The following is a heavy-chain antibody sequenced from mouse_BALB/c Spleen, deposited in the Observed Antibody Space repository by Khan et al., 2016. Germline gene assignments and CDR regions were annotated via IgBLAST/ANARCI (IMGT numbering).Heavy chain of an antibody. CDR3: ARGYGYGAMDY. Sequence: QVQLQPSGPELVKPGASVKLSCKASGYAFSSSWMNWVKQRPGQGLEWIGRIYPGDGDTNYNGKFKGKATLTADKSSSTAYMQLSSLTSVDSAVYFCARGYGYGAMDYWGQGTSVTVSS. CDR2: IYPGDGDT. V-gene: IGHV1-82*01. D-gene: IGHD1-2*01. J-gene: IGHJ4*01. CDR1: GYAFSSSW.